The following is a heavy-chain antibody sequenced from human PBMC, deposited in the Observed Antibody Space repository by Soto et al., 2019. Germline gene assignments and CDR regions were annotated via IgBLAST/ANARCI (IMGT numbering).Heavy chain of an antibody. J-gene: IGHJ1*01. V-gene: IGHV1-3*01. Sequence: ASVKVSCKASGYTFSSYALHWVRQAPGQRLEWMEWINGGNGQTKYSQKFQGRVTFTRDTSASTAYLDLSSLRSEDTAVYYCARDPYYYDSRGYFSGYFHHWGQGTQVTVSS. CDR2: INGGNGQT. CDR1: GYTFSSYA. D-gene: IGHD3-22*01. CDR3: ARDPYYYDSRGYFSGYFHH.